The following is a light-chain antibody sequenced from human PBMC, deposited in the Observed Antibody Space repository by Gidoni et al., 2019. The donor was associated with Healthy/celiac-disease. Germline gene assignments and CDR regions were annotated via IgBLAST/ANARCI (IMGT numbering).Light chain of an antibody. CDR1: QDISNY. CDR3: QQYDNLPS. CDR2: DAS. J-gene: IGKJ2*01. V-gene: IGKV1-33*01. Sequence: DIQMTQSPSSLSASVGDRVTITCQASQDISNYLNWYQQKPGKAPKLLIYDASNSETGVPSRFSGSVSGTDFTFTISSLHPEDIATYYCQQYDNLPSFGQGTKLEIK.